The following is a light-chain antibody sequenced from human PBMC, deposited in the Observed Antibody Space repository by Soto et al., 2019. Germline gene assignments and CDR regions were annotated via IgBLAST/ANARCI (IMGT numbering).Light chain of an antibody. Sequence: ETVMTQSPATLSVSPGETATLACRASQSVSSNLAWYQQKPGQAPRLLIYGASTRATGIPARFSGSGSGTEFTLTISSLQSEDFAVYYCQQYNNWRITFGQGTRLEVK. V-gene: IGKV3-15*01. CDR1: QSVSSN. CDR3: QQYNNWRIT. CDR2: GAS. J-gene: IGKJ5*01.